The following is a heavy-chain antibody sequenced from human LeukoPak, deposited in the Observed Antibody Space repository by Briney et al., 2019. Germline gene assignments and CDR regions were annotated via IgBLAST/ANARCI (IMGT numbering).Heavy chain of an antibody. Sequence: GGSLRLSCAASGFTFSSHAMTWVRQAPGKGLEWVSGISGSDGSTYYADSVVGRFTISRDNSKSTLYLQMNSLRADDTAIYYCARDQYDFWSAYGLDYWGRGTLVTVSS. CDR1: GFTFSSHA. D-gene: IGHD3-3*01. CDR2: ISGSDGST. J-gene: IGHJ4*02. V-gene: IGHV3-23*01. CDR3: ARDQYDFWSAYGLDY.